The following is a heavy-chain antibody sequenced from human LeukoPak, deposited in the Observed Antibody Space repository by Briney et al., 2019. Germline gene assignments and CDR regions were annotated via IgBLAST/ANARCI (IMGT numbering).Heavy chain of an antibody. CDR1: RCLLDTGGVT. CDR2: IYWDDDK. V-gene: IGHV2-5*04. Sequence: SGPTLACKTYGYTLTCTVLRCLLDTGGVTVGWIRQPPRKALDWLALIYWDDDKRYSPSLKSRLTITKGTSKNEVVLTMTNMDPVDTGTYYCVQGYGATTRGACERWCQGTRVSVSS. D-gene: IGHD1-26*01. CDR3: VQGYGATTRGACER. J-gene: IGHJ3*01.